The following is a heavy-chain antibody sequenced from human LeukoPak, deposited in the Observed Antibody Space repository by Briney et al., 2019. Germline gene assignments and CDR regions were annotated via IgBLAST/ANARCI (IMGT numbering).Heavy chain of an antibody. V-gene: IGHV4-59*12. Sequence: SETLSLTCSVSGGSISNFFWSWIRQTPGKGLEWIGYIHHTGSTNDNPSLRGRVTISVDTSKNQFSLKLSSVTAADTAVYYCARDQGNSDAFDIWGQGTMVTVSS. CDR2: IHHTGST. D-gene: IGHD6-13*01. CDR3: ARDQGNSDAFDI. J-gene: IGHJ3*02. CDR1: GGSISNFF.